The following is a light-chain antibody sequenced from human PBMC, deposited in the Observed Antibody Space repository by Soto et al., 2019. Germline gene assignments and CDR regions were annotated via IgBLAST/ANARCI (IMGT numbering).Light chain of an antibody. V-gene: IGLV2-14*03. Sequence: QSALTQPASVSGSPGQSITISCTGTSSDVGGYNYVSWYQQHPGKAPKLMIYDVSSRPSGVSNRFSGSKSGNTASLTISGLLSEDEADDYCTSYTTNKTPLFGGGTKLTVL. CDR3: TSYTTNKTPL. CDR1: SSDVGGYNY. CDR2: DVS. J-gene: IGLJ2*01.